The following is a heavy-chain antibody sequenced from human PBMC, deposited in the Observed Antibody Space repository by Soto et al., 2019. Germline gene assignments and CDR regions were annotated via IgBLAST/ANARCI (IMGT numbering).Heavy chain of an antibody. CDR3: ATKARVTNYLYYGMDV. J-gene: IGHJ6*02. D-gene: IGHD2-21*02. CDR2: ISYDGATQ. Sequence: PWGSLCLSCAVSGVTFNTSGIHWVRQAPGKGLGLLAVISYDGATQYYGDTVKGRFTISRDNSKNTLFLHMGRLRAEDTAMYYCATKARVTNYLYYGMDVWGLGTTVTVS. V-gene: IGHV3-30*03. CDR1: GVTFNTSG.